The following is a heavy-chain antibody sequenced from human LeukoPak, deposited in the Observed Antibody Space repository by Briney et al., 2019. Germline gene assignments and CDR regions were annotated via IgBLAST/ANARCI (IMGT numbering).Heavy chain of an antibody. CDR2: IYYSRST. Sequence: PSQTLSLTCTVSVGSISSGGYSWSWIRQPPGKVLEWIGYIYYSRSTYYNPSLKSRLTISVDTSKNQFSLKLSSVTAADTAVYYCARLWSTSCKGGSCPHQPNYWGQGTRVTVPP. CDR3: ARLWSTSCKGGSCPHQPNY. CDR1: VGSISSGGYS. J-gene: IGHJ4*02. D-gene: IGHD2-15*01. V-gene: IGHV4-30-4*07.